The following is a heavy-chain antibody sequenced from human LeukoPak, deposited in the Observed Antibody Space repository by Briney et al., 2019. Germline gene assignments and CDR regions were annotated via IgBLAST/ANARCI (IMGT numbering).Heavy chain of an antibody. D-gene: IGHD3-10*01. V-gene: IGHV3-7*01. CDR1: GFTFSSYW. CDR2: IKQDGSEK. J-gene: IGHJ4*02. CDR3: ARALNYGSSILDY. Sequence: GGSLRLSCAASGFTFSSYWLSWVRQAPGKGLEWVANIKQDGSEKYYVDSVKGRFTISRDNAKKSLYLQMNSLRAEDTAVYYCARALNYGSSILDYWGQGTLVTVSS.